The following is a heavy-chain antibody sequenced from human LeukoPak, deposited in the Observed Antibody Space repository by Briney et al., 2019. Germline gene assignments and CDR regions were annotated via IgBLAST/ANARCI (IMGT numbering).Heavy chain of an antibody. Sequence: SVKVSCKASGGTFSSYAISWVRQAPGQGLEWMGRIIPILGIANYAQKFQGRVTITADKSTSTAYMELSSLRAEDTAVYYCARAGLHPGMDYFDHWGQGTLVTVSS. D-gene: IGHD2-8*01. CDR2: IIPILGIA. V-gene: IGHV1-69*04. CDR3: ARAGLHPGMDYFDH. J-gene: IGHJ4*02. CDR1: GGTFSSYA.